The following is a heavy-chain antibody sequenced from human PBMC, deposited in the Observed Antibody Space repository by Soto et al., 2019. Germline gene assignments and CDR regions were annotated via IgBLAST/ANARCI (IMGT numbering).Heavy chain of an antibody. J-gene: IGHJ5*02. CDR2: ISGSGGST. D-gene: IGHD1-7*01. Sequence: EVQLLESGGGLVQPGGSLRLSCAASGFTFSTYAMSWVRQAPGKGLEWVSGISGSGGSTYYADSVKGRFTISRDNSKNTLYLQMNSRRAEDTAVYYCAKEAYITGTTGWFDPWGQGTLVTVSS. V-gene: IGHV3-23*01. CDR3: AKEAYITGTTGWFDP. CDR1: GFTFSTYA.